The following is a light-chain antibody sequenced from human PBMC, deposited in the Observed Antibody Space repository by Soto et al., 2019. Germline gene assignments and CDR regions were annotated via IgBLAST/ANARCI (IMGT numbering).Light chain of an antibody. J-gene: IGKJ4*01. V-gene: IGKV3-11*01. CDR2: DAS. CDR3: QQRSNWPPT. Sequence: EIVLTQSPAALSLSPGERATLSCRASQSVSTYLAWYQQRPGQAPRLLIYDASTRATGIPARFSGSGSETDFTLTISSLEPEDFAVYYCQQRSNWPPTFGGGTKVDVK. CDR1: QSVSTY.